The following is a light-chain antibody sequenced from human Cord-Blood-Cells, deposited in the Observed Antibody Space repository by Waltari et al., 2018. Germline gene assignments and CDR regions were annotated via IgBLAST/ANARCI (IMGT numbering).Light chain of an antibody. Sequence: QSVLTQPPSASGTPGQRVTISCSGRSANIGSNYVYWYQQLPGTAPKLLIYSNNQRPSGVPDRFSGSKSGTSASLAISGLRSEDEADYYCAAWDDSLSGAVFGGGTQLTVL. J-gene: IGLJ7*01. CDR2: SNN. CDR3: AAWDDSLSGAV. V-gene: IGLV1-47*01. CDR1: SANIGSNY.